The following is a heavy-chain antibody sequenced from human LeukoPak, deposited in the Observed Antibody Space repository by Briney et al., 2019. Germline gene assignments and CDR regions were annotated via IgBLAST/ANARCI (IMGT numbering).Heavy chain of an antibody. CDR1: GGSISSYY. CDR3: ARGEDGAFDI. J-gene: IGHJ3*02. CDR2: IYYSGST. Sequence: SETLSLTCTVSGGSISSYYWSWIRQPPGKGPEWIGYIYYSGSTNYSPSLKSRVTISVDTSKNQFSLKLSSVTAADTAVYYCARGEDGAFDIWGQGTMVTVSS. V-gene: IGHV4-59*12.